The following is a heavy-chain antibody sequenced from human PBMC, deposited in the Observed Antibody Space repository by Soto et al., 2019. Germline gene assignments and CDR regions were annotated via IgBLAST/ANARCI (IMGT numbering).Heavy chain of an antibody. CDR3: AREGQQLALENYYEYYGMDV. V-gene: IGHV1-18*01. J-gene: IGHJ6*02. CDR1: GYNFTNYG. D-gene: IGHD6-13*01. Sequence: QVQLVQSGGELKKPGASVKVSCKASGYNFTNYGISWVRQAPGQGLEWMGWTSADNSNTRYAQKLQGRVTMTTDTSTTPAYLELRRLRSDDTAVFDCAREGQQLALENYYEYYGMDVWGQGTTVTVSS. CDR2: TSADNSNT.